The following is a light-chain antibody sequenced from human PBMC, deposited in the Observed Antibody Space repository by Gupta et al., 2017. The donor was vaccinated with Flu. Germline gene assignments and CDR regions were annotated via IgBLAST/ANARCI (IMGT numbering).Light chain of an antibody. CDR2: GDS. CDR3: QSYDSSLSGWV. J-gene: IGLJ3*02. V-gene: IGLV1-40*01. Sequence: QSVLTQPPSVSGAPGQRVTISCTGSNSNIGARFDVQWYQQVPGTAPKLLIYGDSNRPSGVPERISGSKSGTAASLAITGLRTEDEADYYCQSYDSSLSGWVFGGGTKLTVL. CDR1: NSNIGARFD.